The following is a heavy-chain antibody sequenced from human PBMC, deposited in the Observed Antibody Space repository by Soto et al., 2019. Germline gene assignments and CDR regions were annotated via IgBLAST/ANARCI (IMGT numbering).Heavy chain of an antibody. CDR2: IYYSGST. Sequence: SETLSLTCTFSGGSISSYYWSWIRQPPGKGLEWIGYIYYSGSTNYNPSLKSRVTISVDTSKNQFSLKLRSVTAADTAVYYCARGYGDYVLDFWGQGTLVTVSS. CDR3: ARGYGDYVLDF. CDR1: GGSISSYY. J-gene: IGHJ4*02. D-gene: IGHD4-17*01. V-gene: IGHV4-59*08.